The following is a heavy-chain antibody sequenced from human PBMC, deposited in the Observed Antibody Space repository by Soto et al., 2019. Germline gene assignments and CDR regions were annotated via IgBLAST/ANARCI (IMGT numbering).Heavy chain of an antibody. Sequence: SETLSLTCTVSGASIKSRNYFWGWIRQPPGKGLEFVGSIHSSGGTYYNPSLKSRVTVSVDLSNSHFSLSLKSLTATDTAVYYCGRLAEADTGHTDFDFWGQGTLVTVSS. V-gene: IGHV4-39*02. CDR2: IHSSGGT. CDR1: GASIKSRNYF. CDR3: GRLAEADTGHTDFDF. J-gene: IGHJ4*02. D-gene: IGHD2-15*01.